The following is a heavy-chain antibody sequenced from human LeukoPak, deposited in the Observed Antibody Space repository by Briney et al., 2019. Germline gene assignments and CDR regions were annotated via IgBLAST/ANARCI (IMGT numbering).Heavy chain of an antibody. D-gene: IGHD6-13*01. CDR2: ISAYNGNT. CDR1: GYTFTSYG. V-gene: IGHV1-18*01. CDR3: AREGEQLVGDYYYYYMDV. Sequence: ASVKVSCKASGYTFTSYGISWVRQAPGQGLEWMGWISAYNGNTNYAQKLQGRVTMTTDTSTSTAYMELRSLRSDDTAVYYCAREGEQLVGDYYYYYMDVWGKGTTVTVSS. J-gene: IGHJ6*03.